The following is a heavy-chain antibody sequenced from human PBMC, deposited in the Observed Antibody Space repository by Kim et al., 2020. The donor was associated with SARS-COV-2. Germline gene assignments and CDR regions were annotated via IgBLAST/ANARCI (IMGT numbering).Heavy chain of an antibody. V-gene: IGHV3-33*05. CDR1: GFTFSSYG. CDR2: ISYDGSNK. Sequence: GGSLRLSCAASGFTFSSYGMHWVRQAPGKGLEWVAVISYDGSNKYYADSVKGRFTISRDNSKNTLYLQMNSLRAEDTAVYYCARDYGDYVGSSYWGQGTLVTVSS. D-gene: IGHD4-17*01. CDR3: ARDYGDYVGSSY. J-gene: IGHJ4*02.